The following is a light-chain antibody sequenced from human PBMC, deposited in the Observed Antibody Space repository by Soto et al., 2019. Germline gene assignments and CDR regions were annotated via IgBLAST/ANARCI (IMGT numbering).Light chain of an antibody. CDR3: QQHSHWPPWT. CDR1: ENVRTF. J-gene: IGKJ1*01. V-gene: IGKV3-11*01. Sequence: EVVLTQSPATLSLSPGERATLSCRASENVRTFVDWYQQKPGQAPRLLIYGASNRATGIPARFSGSGSGTDFTLTISSLVPEDFAVYYCQQHSHWPPWTFGQGTRVEIK. CDR2: GAS.